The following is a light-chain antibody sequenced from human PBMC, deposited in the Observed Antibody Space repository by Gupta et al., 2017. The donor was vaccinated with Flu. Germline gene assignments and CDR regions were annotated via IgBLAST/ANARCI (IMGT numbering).Light chain of an antibody. Sequence: DIQMAQSPSPLSASVGDRVTITCRASQSISSYLNWYQQKPGKAPKLLIYAASSLQSGVPPRFSGSGSGTDFTLTISSLQLEDFATYYCQQSYGTPAWTFGQGTKVEIK. J-gene: IGKJ1*01. CDR3: QQSYGTPAWT. CDR2: AAS. V-gene: IGKV1-39*01. CDR1: QSISSY.